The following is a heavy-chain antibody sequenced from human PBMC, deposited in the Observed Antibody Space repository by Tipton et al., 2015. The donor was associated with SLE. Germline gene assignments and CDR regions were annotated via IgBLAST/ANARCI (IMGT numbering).Heavy chain of an antibody. V-gene: IGHV3-30*04. CDR2: ISYDGIKK. Sequence: SLRLSCAASGFRFSDYAMHWVRQAPGKGLEWVAVISYDGIKKNYADSVQGRFIISRDNSNNTLNLQMNSLRAEDTAEYFCVLTTQRIWGFHDWGQGTLVTVSS. CDR3: VLTTQRIWGFHD. J-gene: IGHJ4*02. D-gene: IGHD1-1*01. CDR1: GFRFSDYA.